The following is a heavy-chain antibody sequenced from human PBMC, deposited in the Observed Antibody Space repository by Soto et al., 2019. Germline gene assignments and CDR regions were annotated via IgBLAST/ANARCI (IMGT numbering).Heavy chain of an antibody. CDR3: AREYVNRDYETGLGY. CDR2: MRSSGSFI. J-gene: IGHJ4*02. D-gene: IGHD4-17*01. V-gene: IGHV3-11*01. CDR1: GFSFSDYY. Sequence: QVQLVESGGGLVQPGGSLRLSCEVSGFSFSDYYLSWVRQAPGKGLEWISYMRSSGSFIYYADSVKGRFTISRDHAKNTLYLQMEDLRSEDTAIYYCAREYVNRDYETGLGYWGQGTLVTVSS.